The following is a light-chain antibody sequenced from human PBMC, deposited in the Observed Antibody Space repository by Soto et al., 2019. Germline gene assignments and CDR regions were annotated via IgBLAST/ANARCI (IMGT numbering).Light chain of an antibody. CDR2: GNT. Sequence: QCALAQLPSVSVAPGEKVTISRTGSSSNIGAGYDLHWYQQLPGTAPKLLLYGNTNRPSGVPDRFSGSKSGTSASLAITGLHAEDEADYYCQSYDSSLSAYVFGTGTKVTVL. CDR3: QSYDSSLSAYV. J-gene: IGLJ1*01. V-gene: IGLV1-40*01. CDR1: SSNIGAGYD.